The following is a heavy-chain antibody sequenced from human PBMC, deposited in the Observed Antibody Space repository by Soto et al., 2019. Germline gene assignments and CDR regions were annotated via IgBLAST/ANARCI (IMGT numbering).Heavy chain of an antibody. V-gene: IGHV2-70*04. CDR3: ARERPFSGSYYDY. J-gene: IGHJ4*02. Sequence: SGPTLVNPTQTLTLTCTFSGFSLSTSGMRVSWIRQPPGKALEWLARIDWDDDKFYSTSLKTRLTISKNTSKNQVVLTMTNMEPVDTATYYCARERPFSGSYYDYWGQGTLVTVSS. CDR1: GFSLSTSGMR. CDR2: IDWDDDK. D-gene: IGHD1-26*01.